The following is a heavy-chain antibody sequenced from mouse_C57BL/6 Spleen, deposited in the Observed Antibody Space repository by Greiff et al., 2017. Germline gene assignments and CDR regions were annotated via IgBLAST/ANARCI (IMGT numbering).Heavy chain of an antibody. V-gene: IGHV1-55*01. J-gene: IGHJ4*01. Sequence: QVQLQQPGAELVKPGASVKMSCKASGYTFTSYWITWVKQRPGQGLEWIGDIYPGSGSTNYNEKFKSKATLTVDTSSSTAYMPLSSLTSEDSAVYYGARGGINNLYAMDYWGQGTSVTVSS. CDR1: GYTFTSYW. CDR2: IYPGSGST. D-gene: IGHD1-3*01. CDR3: ARGGINNLYAMDY.